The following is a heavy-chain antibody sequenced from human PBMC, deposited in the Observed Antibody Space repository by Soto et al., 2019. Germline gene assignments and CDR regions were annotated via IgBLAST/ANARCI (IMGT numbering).Heavy chain of an antibody. CDR1: GGSVSSSNYY. J-gene: IGHJ4*02. D-gene: IGHD1-1*01. CDR2: IYYSGSA. V-gene: IGHV4-61*01. Sequence: KPSETPSLTCTVSGGSVSSSNYYGSWIRQPPGKGLEWLGYIYYSGSASYNPSLKSRITVSVDTSKNQFSLKLSSVTAADTAVYYCARERTGDPTFFDYWGQGTLVTVSS. CDR3: ARERTGDPTFFDY.